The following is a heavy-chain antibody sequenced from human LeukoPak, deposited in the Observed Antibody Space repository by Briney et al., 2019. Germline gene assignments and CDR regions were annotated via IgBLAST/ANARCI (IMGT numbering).Heavy chain of an antibody. J-gene: IGHJ5*02. V-gene: IGHV4-34*01. CDR1: GGSFSAYY. Sequence: SETLSLTCAVYGGSFSAYYWTWIRQSPGKGLEWIGEISHSGNTNYNPSLKSRVTISTDTSKNQFSLKLNSATAADTAVYYCARWLATIPKMFDPWGQGTLVTVSS. CDR3: ARWLATIPKMFDP. CDR2: ISHSGNT. D-gene: IGHD3-22*01.